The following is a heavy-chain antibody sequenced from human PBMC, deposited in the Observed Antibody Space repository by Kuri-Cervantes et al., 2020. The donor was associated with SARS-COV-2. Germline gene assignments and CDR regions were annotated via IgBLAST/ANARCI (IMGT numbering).Heavy chain of an antibody. D-gene: IGHD3-9*01. Sequence: GGSLRLSCAASGFTFSSYATHWVRQAPGKGLEWVAVISYDGSNKYYADSVKGRFTISRDNSKNTLYLQMNSLRAEDTALYYCARDLIFVAYNRGTGAFDIWGQGTMVTVSS. CDR2: ISYDGSNK. V-gene: IGHV3-30-3*01. CDR1: GFTFSSYA. J-gene: IGHJ3*02. CDR3: ARDLIFVAYNRGTGAFDI.